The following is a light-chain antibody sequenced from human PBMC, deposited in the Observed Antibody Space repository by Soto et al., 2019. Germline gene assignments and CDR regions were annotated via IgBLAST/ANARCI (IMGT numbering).Light chain of an antibody. Sequence: SVLTQPASVSGSPGQSITISCTGTVGLVSWYQHHPGKAPKLIIYEVTKRPSGVPDRFSGSRSGTTASLTVSGLQAEDEADYYCGSYAGGNTFVFGTGTKVTVL. CDR2: EVT. CDR3: GSYAGGNTFV. CDR1: VGL. V-gene: IGLV2-8*01. J-gene: IGLJ1*01.